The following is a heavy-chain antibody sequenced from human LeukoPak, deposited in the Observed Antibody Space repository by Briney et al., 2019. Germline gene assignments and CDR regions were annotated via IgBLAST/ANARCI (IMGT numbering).Heavy chain of an antibody. CDR2: ISPGDSDT. J-gene: IGHJ5*02. CDR1: GFSFTNYW. V-gene: IGHV5-51*01. CDR3: ARRRKSSSSSSGWFDP. D-gene: IGHD6-6*01. Sequence: GESLKISCKGSGFSFTNYWIAWVRQMPGKGLEWMGIISPGDSDTRYSPSFQGQVTISADKSIITAYLQWGSLRASDTAMYYCARRRKSSSSSSGWFDPWGQGTLVTVSS.